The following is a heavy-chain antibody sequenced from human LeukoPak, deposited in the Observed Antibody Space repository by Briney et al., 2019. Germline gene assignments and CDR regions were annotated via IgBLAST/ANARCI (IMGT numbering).Heavy chain of an antibody. CDR1: GGSFTAFY. V-gene: IGHV4-34*01. CDR2: VHHSGTT. J-gene: IGHJ4*02. D-gene: IGHD3-9*01. CDR3: ARHGHGILTGYYRDY. Sequence: SETLSLTCTVYGGSFTAFYWSWIRQPPGKGLEWLGEVHHSGTTNYNPSLKSRVTLSVDTSKNQFSLKLSSVTAADTAVYYCARHGHGILTGYYRDYWGQGTLVTVSS.